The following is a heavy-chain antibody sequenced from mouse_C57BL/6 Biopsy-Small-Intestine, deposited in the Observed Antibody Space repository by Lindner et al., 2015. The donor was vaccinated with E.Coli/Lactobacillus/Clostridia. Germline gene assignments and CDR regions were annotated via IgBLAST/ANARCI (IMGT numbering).Heavy chain of an antibody. J-gene: IGHJ3*01. CDR3: ARELLVVATTVDAFDF. D-gene: IGHD1-1*02. V-gene: IGHV1-53*01. CDR1: GYTFTGHQ. CDR2: INPAGGT. Sequence: SVKVSCKASGYTFTGHQTHWLRQAPGQGLEWMGWINPAGGTKYAQKFQGRVTMTRDTSISTAYMELRGLTSDDTAVYYCARELLVVATTVDAFDFWGRGTMVTVSS.